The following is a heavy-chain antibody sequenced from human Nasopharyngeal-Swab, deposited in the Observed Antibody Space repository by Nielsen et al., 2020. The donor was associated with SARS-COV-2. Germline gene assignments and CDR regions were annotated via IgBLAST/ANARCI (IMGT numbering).Heavy chain of an antibody. D-gene: IGHD6-6*01. V-gene: IGHV1-69*01. Sequence: KVSCKASGGTFSSYAISWVRQAPGQGLEWMGGIIPIFGTANYAQKFQGRVTITADESTSTAYMELSSLRSEDTAVYYCARDHARIRPYSSSSFYYYYMDVWGKGTTVTVSS. CDR3: ARDHARIRPYSSSSFYYYYMDV. J-gene: IGHJ6*03. CDR1: GGTFSSYA. CDR2: IIPIFGTA.